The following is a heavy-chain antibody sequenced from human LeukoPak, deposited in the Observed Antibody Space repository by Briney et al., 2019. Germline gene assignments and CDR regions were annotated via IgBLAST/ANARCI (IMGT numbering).Heavy chain of an antibody. J-gene: IGHJ4*02. V-gene: IGHV5-51*01. D-gene: IGHD2-2*01. Sequence: GESLKISCNGSGYTFTNYWVAWVRQMPGKGLEWVGSIWPDDSDTRYSPSFRGQVTFSADNSISTAFLQWSSLKASDTAIYFCARLADTTCWGQGTLVTVSS. CDR2: IWPDDSDT. CDR1: GYTFTNYW. CDR3: ARLADTTC.